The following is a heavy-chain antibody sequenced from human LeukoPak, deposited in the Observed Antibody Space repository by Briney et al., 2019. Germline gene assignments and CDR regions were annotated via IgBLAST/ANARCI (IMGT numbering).Heavy chain of an antibody. D-gene: IGHD3-10*01. J-gene: IGHJ4*02. Sequence: GGSLRLSCAASGFTVSSNYISWVRQAPGKGLEWVSLIYTSGSTYYADSVKGRFTISRDNSKNTLYLQMNSLRAEDTAVYYCARVTTSGSYKFDNWGRGTLVTVSS. V-gene: IGHV3-53*01. CDR3: ARVTTSGSYKFDN. CDR1: GFTVSSNY. CDR2: IYTSGST.